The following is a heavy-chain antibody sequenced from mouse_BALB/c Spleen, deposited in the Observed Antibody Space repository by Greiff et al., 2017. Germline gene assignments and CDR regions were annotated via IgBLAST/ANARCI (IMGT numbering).Heavy chain of an antibody. Sequence: DVHLVESGGGLVKPGGSLKLSCAASGFTFSSYAMSWVRQTPEKRLEWVASISSGGSTYYPDSVKGRFTISRDNARNILYLQMSSLRSEDTAMYYCARGRHYGSSYAMDYWGQGTSVTVSS. CDR3: ARGRHYGSSYAMDY. CDR2: ISSGGST. V-gene: IGHV5-6-5*01. CDR1: GFTFSSYA. D-gene: IGHD1-1*01. J-gene: IGHJ4*01.